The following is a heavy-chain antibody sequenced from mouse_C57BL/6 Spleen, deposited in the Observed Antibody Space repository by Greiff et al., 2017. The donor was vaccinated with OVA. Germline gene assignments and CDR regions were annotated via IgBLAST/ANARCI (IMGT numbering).Heavy chain of an antibody. J-gene: IGHJ1*03. CDR1: GYTFTDYE. Sequence: VQLQQSGAELVRPGASVTLSCKASGYTFTDYEMHWVKQTPVHGLEWIGAIDPETGGTAYNQKFKGKAILTVDKSSSTAYMQLSSLTSEDSAVYYCARGGTTAFYWYFDVWGTGTTVTVSS. CDR3: ARGGTTAFYWYFDV. V-gene: IGHV1-15*01. D-gene: IGHD1-2*01. CDR2: IDPETGGT.